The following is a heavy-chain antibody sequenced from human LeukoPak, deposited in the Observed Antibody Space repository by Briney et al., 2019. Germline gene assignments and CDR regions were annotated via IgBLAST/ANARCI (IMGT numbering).Heavy chain of an antibody. J-gene: IGHJ4*02. D-gene: IGHD4-23*01. Sequence: GGSLRLSCTASGFTFSNYGMHWVRQAPGKGLEWMATISYDGNNNYYTYSVKGRFTVSRDNSKNTLYLQMNSLRGEDTGVYCCARDRGGNEFDYWGQGTLVTVTS. CDR1: GFTFSNYG. CDR3: ARDRGGNEFDY. CDR2: ISYDGNNN. V-gene: IGHV3-30*03.